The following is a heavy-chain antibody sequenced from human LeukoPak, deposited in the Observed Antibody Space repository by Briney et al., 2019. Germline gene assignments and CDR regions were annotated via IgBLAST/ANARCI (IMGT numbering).Heavy chain of an antibody. D-gene: IGHD2-2*01. CDR3: ASRIPPRDVVPAANYYGMDV. Sequence: ASVKVSCKASGYTFISYYMHWVRQAPGQGLEWMGIINPSGGSASYAQKFQGRVTMNRDTSTSTVYMELSSLRSEDTAIYYCASRIPPRDVVPAANYYGMDVWGQGTTVTVSS. J-gene: IGHJ6*02. CDR1: GYTFISYY. CDR2: INPSGGSA. V-gene: IGHV1-46*01.